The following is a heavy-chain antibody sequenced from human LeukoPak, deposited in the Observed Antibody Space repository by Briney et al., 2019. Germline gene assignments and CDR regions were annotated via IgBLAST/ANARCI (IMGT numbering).Heavy chain of an antibody. D-gene: IGHD3-16*01. Sequence: GGSLRLSCAASGFTFSSYGMHWVRQAPGKGLEWVAFIRYDGSNKYYADSVKGRFTISRDNSKNTLYLQMNSLRAEDTAVYYCANTDDMITFGGPSYRGQGTLVTVSS. V-gene: IGHV3-30*02. J-gene: IGHJ4*02. CDR3: ANTDDMITFGGPSY. CDR2: IRYDGSNK. CDR1: GFTFSSYG.